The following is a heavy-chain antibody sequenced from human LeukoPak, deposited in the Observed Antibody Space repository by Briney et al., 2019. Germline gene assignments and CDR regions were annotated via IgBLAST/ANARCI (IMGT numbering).Heavy chain of an antibody. J-gene: IGHJ3*02. CDR1: GFTFSDYW. CDR2: IYSDESST. Sequence: GGSLRLSCAASGFTFSDYWMHWVRQAPGKGLEWVSRIYSDESSTYYADSVKGRFTISRDNAKNTLYLQMSSLRAEDTAMYYCARVSGSRNYYFGAFDTWGQGTMVTVSS. D-gene: IGHD3-10*01. CDR3: ARVSGSRNYYFGAFDT. V-gene: IGHV3-74*01.